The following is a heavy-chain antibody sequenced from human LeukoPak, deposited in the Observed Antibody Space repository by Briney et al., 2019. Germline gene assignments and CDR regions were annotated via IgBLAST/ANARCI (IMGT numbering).Heavy chain of an antibody. CDR3: AKDPAYYYDSSGLDY. V-gene: IGHV3-23*01. J-gene: IGHJ4*02. CDR1: GFTFSSYA. D-gene: IGHD3-22*01. Sequence: PGGSLRLSCAASGFTFSSYAMSWVRQAPGKGLEWVSAISGSGGSTYYADSVKGRFTISRDNSKNTLYLQMNSLRAEDTAVYYCAKDPAYYYDSSGLDYWGQGTLVTVSS. CDR2: ISGSGGST.